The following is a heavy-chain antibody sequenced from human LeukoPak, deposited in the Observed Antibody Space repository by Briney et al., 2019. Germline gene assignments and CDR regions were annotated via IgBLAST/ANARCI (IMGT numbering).Heavy chain of an antibody. J-gene: IGHJ6*02. CDR3: AGHPHQQLGWFGLDV. CDR1: GATFSSYA. Sequence: SVKVSCKASGATFSSYAISWVRQAPGQGLEWMGRIITILGIANYAQKFQGRVTITADKSTSTAYMELSSLRSEDTAVYYCAGHPHQQLGWFGLDVWGQGTTVTVSS. D-gene: IGHD3-10*01. V-gene: IGHV1-69*04. CDR2: IITILGIA.